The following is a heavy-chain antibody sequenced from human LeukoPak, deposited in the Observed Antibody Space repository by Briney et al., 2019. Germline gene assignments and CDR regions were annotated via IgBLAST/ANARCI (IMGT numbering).Heavy chain of an antibody. CDR1: GFTFSDYG. V-gene: IGHV3-13*01. CDR3: ARVAKERVGGVYYFDY. J-gene: IGHJ4*02. D-gene: IGHD1-1*01. Sequence: GGSLRLSCAASGFTFSDYGMHWVRQATGRGLEWVSAIGTAGDTYYTGSAKGRFTISRENAKNSLYLQMNSLRAGDTAVYYCARVAKERVGGVYYFDYWGQGTLVTVSS. CDR2: IGTAGDT.